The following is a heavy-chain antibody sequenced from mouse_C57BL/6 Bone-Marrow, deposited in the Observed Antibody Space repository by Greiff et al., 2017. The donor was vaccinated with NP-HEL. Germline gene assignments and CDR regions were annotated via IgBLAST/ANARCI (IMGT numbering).Heavy chain of an antibody. CDR2: IDPETGGT. CDR1: GYTFTDYE. Sequence: QVQLKQSGAELVRPGASVTLSCKASGYTFTDYEMHWVKQTPVHGLEWIGAIDPETGGTAYNQKFKGKAILTADKSSSTAYMELRSLTSEDSAVYYCTRGYYYGTEGFAYWGQGTLVTVAA. D-gene: IGHD1-1*01. V-gene: IGHV1-15*01. J-gene: IGHJ3*01. CDR3: TRGYYYGTEGFAY.